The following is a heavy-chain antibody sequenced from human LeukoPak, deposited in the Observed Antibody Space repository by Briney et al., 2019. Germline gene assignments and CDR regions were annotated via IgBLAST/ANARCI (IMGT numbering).Heavy chain of an antibody. CDR2: NNHSGGT. V-gene: IGHV4-34*08. CDR1: AGTFNYNY. J-gene: IGHJ4*02. D-gene: IGHD5-24*01. CDR3: AAESRGGYNYDY. Sequence: SETLSFNSAVYAGTFNYNYWSRLRQPPGKGLEWIGENNHSGGTNYNQSLKCRVTISVDTSKSQVSLKLSSVTAADTAVYYCAAESRGGYNYDYWGQGTLVTVSS.